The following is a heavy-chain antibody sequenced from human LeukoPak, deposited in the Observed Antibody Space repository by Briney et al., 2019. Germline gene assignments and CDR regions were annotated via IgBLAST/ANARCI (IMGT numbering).Heavy chain of an antibody. J-gene: IGHJ4*02. V-gene: IGHV4-30-4*08. CDR1: GGSFSSGDYY. Sequence: SQTLSLTCTVSGGSFSSGDYYWNWIRQPPGKGLEWIGYIYYSGSTYYNPSLKSRLTISVYTSKNHFSLKLSTVTAADTAVYYCAREPEIRLSPHYYDSSGILDYWGQGTLVTVSS. CDR2: IYYSGST. D-gene: IGHD3-22*01. CDR3: AREPEIRLSPHYYDSSGILDY.